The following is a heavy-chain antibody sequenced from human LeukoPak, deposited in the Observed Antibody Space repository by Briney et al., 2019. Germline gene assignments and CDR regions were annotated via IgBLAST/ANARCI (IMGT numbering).Heavy chain of an antibody. D-gene: IGHD3-3*01. CDR3: AKDKHGNFGVVIPHSFDP. V-gene: IGHV3-23*01. CDR2: ISGSGGST. Sequence: GGSLRLSCAASGFTFSSYAMSWVRQAPGKGLEWVSAISGSGGSTYYADSVKGRFTISRDNSKNTLYLQMNSLRAEDTAVYNCAKDKHGNFGVVIPHSFDPWGQGTLVTVSS. CDR1: GFTFSSYA. J-gene: IGHJ5*02.